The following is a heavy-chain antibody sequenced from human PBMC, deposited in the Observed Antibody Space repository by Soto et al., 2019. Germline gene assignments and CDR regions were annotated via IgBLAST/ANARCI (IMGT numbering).Heavy chain of an antibody. V-gene: IGHV4-34*01. Sequence: QVQLHQWGAGLLKPSETLSLTCAVDGGSLSGHSWTWIRQAPGKGLEWIGESNHSGFSNYISSLKSRVHISGDPSKNHFSLILPVVTAADTALYYCARERQYYHLLSAYQNEGPHGLDVWGQGTAVTVSS. D-gene: IGHD3-3*02. CDR3: ARERQYYHLLSAYQNEGPHGLDV. J-gene: IGHJ6*02. CDR2: SNHSGFS. CDR1: GGSLSGHS.